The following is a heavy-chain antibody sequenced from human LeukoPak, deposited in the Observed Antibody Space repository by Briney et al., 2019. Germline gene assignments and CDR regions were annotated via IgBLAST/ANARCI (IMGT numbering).Heavy chain of an antibody. CDR1: GGSFSGYY. V-gene: IGHV4-34*01. J-gene: IGHJ4*02. CDR2: INHSGST. D-gene: IGHD3-22*01. Sequence: PSETLSLTCAVYGGSFSGYYWSWIRQPPGKGLEWIGEINHSGSTNYNPSLKSRVTISVDTSKNQFSLKLSSVTAADTAVYYCVREPYYYDSSGYLDWGQGTLVTVSS. CDR3: VREPYYYDSSGYLD.